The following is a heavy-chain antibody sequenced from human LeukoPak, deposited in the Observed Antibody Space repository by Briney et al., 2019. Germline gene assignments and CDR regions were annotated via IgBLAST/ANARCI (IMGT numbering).Heavy chain of an antibody. CDR2: ISAYNGNT. CDR1: GYTFTRYG. D-gene: IGHD6-13*01. CDR3: ARGHSSPIVN. J-gene: IGHJ4*02. V-gene: IGHV1-18*01. Sequence: ASVKVSCKASGYTFTRYGISWVRQAPGQGVEWMGWISAYNGNTNYAQKLQGRDTMTTDTLTRTDYMEMRRLRYADTAVYYCARGHSSPIVNWGQGTLVTVSS.